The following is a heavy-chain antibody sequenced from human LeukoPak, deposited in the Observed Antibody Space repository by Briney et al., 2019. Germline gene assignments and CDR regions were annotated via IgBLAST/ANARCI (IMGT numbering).Heavy chain of an antibody. CDR2: ISAYNGNT. J-gene: IGHJ5*02. V-gene: IGHV1-18*01. CDR1: GYMLTSYG. CDR3: ARSGTAYCSGGSCYGSKFDP. D-gene: IGHD2-15*01. Sequence: GASVKVSCKASGYMLTSYGITWVRQAPGQGLEWMGWISAYNGNTNYAQNLQGRVTMTTDTSTSTAYMELRSLRSDDTAVYYCARSGTAYCSGGSCYGSKFDPWGQGTLVTVSS.